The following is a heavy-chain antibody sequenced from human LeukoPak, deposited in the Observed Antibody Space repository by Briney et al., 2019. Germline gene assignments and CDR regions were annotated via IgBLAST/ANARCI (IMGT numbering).Heavy chain of an antibody. Sequence: SETLSLTCTVSGDSISTSNSYWGWIRQPPGKGLEWIGEINHSGSTNYNPSLKSRVTISVDTSKNQFSLKLSSVTAADTAVYYCASGRLRYFDWPRYWYFDLWGRGTLVTVSS. CDR2: INHSGST. D-gene: IGHD3-9*01. J-gene: IGHJ2*01. CDR1: GDSISTSNSY. V-gene: IGHV4-39*07. CDR3: ASGRLRYFDWPRYWYFDL.